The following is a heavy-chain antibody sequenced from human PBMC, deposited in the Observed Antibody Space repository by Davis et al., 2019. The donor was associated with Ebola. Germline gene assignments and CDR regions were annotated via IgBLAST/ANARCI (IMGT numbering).Heavy chain of an antibody. V-gene: IGHV1-18*01. CDR1: GYTFTSYG. J-gene: IGHJ6*02. CDR2: ISAYNGNT. D-gene: IGHD2-15*01. CDR3: ARVQVVVVAATHFGMDV. Sequence: ASVTVSCMASGYTFTSYGISWVRQAPGQGLEWMGWISAYNGNTNYAQKLQGRVTMTTDTSTSTAYMELRSLRSDDTAVYYCARVQVVVVAATHFGMDVWGQGTTVTVSS.